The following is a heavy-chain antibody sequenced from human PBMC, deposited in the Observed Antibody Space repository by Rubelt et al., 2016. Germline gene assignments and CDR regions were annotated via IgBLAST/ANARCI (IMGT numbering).Heavy chain of an antibody. J-gene: IGHJ4*02. Sequence: QVQLQQWGAGLLKPSETLSLTCAVYGGSFSGYYWSWIRQPPGKGLEWIGEINNSGSTNYNPSLKSRVTISGDTSKIHFSLKLSSVTAADTAVYYWAGVPYSSSWYEDYWGQGTLVTVSS. CDR2: INNSGST. V-gene: IGHV4-34*01. CDR3: AGVPYSSSWYEDY. CDR1: GGSFSGYY. D-gene: IGHD6-13*01.